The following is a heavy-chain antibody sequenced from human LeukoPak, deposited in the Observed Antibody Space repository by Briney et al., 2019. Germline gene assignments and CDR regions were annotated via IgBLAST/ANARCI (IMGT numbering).Heavy chain of an antibody. Sequence: GGSLRLSCAASGFSFSEYAMSWVRQAPGKGLDWVSVISDSSDSTYYADPVKGRFTISRDISKNTVYLQMNSLRAEDTAVYYCAKAGPADSRDYYYNHGMDVWGQGATVTVSS. D-gene: IGHD3-22*01. CDR1: GFSFSEYA. V-gene: IGHV3-23*01. J-gene: IGHJ6*02. CDR2: ISDSSDST. CDR3: AKAGPADSRDYYYNHGMDV.